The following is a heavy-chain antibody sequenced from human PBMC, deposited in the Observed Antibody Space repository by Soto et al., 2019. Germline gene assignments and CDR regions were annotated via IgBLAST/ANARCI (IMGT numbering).Heavy chain of an antibody. D-gene: IGHD1-26*01. CDR1: GFTFSSYS. V-gene: IGHV3-21*01. Sequence: PGGSLRLSCAASGFTFSSYSMNWVRQAPGKGLEWVSSISSSSSYTYYADSVKGRFTISRDNAKNSLYLQMNSLRAEDTAVYYCAMGAPGSPVDYWGQGTLVTVSS. CDR3: AMGAPGSPVDY. CDR2: ISSSSSYT. J-gene: IGHJ4*02.